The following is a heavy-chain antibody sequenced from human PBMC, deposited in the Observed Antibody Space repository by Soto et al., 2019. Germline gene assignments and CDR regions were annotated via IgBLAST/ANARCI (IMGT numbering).Heavy chain of an antibody. D-gene: IGHD3-3*01. CDR2: INHSGST. Sequence: QVQLQQWGAGLLKPSETLSLTCAVYGGSFSGYYWSWIRQPPGKGLEWIGEINHSGSTNYNPSLKSRVTIAVDTSKNQFSLKLSSVTAADTAVYYCARGGVRFLEWLLPYYYYGMDVWGQGTTVTVSS. CDR1: GGSFSGYY. CDR3: ARGGVRFLEWLLPYYYYGMDV. V-gene: IGHV4-34*01. J-gene: IGHJ6*02.